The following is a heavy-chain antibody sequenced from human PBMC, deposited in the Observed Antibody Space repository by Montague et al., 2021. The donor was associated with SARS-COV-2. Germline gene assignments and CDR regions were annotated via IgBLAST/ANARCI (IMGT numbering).Heavy chain of an antibody. CDR3: ARRGQGTKVRGVIISAFDI. CDR1: GGSISSYY. Sequence: SETLSLTCTVSGGSISSYYWSWIRQPPGKGLEWIGYIYYSGSTDYNPSLKSRVTISVDTSKNQFSLKLSSVTAADTAVYYCARRGQGTKVRGVIISAFDIWGQGTMVTVSS. CDR2: IYYSGST. D-gene: IGHD3-10*01. J-gene: IGHJ3*02. V-gene: IGHV4-59*08.